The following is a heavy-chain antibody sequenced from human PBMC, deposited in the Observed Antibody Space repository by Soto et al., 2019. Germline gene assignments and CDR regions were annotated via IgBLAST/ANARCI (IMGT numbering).Heavy chain of an antibody. D-gene: IGHD6-19*01. J-gene: IGHJ4*02. V-gene: IGHV3-7*03. CDR2: INQDGSGT. CDR3: ARYFRGSGRYFFDH. CDR1: EFTFIRSF. Sequence: AGGSLRLSCIASEFTFIRSFMGWVRQAPGKGLEWVANINQDGSGTYYVDSVKGRFTISRDNAKNSLYLQMNSLRAEDTAVYYCARYFRGSGRYFFDHWGQGTLVTVSS.